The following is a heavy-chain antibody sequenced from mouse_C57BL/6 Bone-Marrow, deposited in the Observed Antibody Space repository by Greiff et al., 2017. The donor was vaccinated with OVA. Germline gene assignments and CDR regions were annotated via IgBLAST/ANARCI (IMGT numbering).Heavy chain of an antibody. J-gene: IGHJ4*01. CDR3: ARRRTGRMDY. D-gene: IGHD4-1*01. CDR1: GYTFTSYW. Sequence: QVQLQQPGAELVKPGASVKLSCKASGYTFTSYWMHWVKQRPGQGLEWIGMIHPNSGSTNYNAKFKSKATLTVDKSSITAYMQLSSLTSDDSAVYYCARRRTGRMDYWGQGTSVTVSS. CDR2: IHPNSGST. V-gene: IGHV1-64*01.